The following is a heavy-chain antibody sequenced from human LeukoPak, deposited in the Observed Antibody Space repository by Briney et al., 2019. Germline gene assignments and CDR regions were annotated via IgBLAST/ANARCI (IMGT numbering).Heavy chain of an antibody. CDR1: GFTFSSYA. CDR2: ISYDGSNK. CDR3: ARGLDDYFDY. D-gene: IGHD3-16*01. V-gene: IGHV3-30-3*01. J-gene: IGHJ4*02. Sequence: PGRSLRLSCAAAGFTFSSYAMHWVRQAPGKGLEWVAVISYDGSNKYYADSVKGRFTISRDNSKNTLYLQMNSLRAEDTAVYYCARGLDDYFDYWGQGTLVTVSS.